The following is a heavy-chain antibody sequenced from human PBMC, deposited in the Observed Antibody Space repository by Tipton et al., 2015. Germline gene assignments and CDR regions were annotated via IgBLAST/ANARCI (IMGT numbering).Heavy chain of an antibody. J-gene: IGHJ4*02. D-gene: IGHD4-23*01. CDR3: ARARGRHGGLFDS. V-gene: IGHV4-34*01. Sequence: TLSLTCTVSGGSFNDFYWSWIRQPPGKGLEWVGEINHVGDTNYNPSLKSRVTISVDTSKTQFSLKMSSVTASDTAVYYCARARGRHGGLFDSWGQGTPVTVSS. CDR1: GGSFNDFY. CDR2: INHVGDT.